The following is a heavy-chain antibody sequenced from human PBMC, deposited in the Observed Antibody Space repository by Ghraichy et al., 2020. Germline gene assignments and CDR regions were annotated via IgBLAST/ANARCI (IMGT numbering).Heavy chain of an antibody. CDR1: GFTFSSYW. CDR3: AREQWGNYYYYYGMDV. V-gene: IGHV3-74*01. D-gene: IGHD3-16*01. J-gene: IGHJ6*02. Sequence: GGSLRLSCAASGFTFSSYWMHWVRQAPGKGLVWVSRINSDGSSTSYADSVKGRFTISRDNAKNTLYLQMNSLRAEDKAVYYCAREQWGNYYYYYGMDVWGQGTTVTVSS. CDR2: INSDGSST.